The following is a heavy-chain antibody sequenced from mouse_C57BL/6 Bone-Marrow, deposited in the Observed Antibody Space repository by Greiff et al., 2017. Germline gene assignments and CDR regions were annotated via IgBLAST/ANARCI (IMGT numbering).Heavy chain of an antibody. J-gene: IGHJ2*01. CDR3: ARAGYYGSSCDY. CDR2: ISYDGSN. CDR1: GYSITSGYY. Sequence: ESGPGLVKPSQSLSLTCSVTGYSITSGYYWNWIRQFPGNKLEWMGYISYDGSNNYNPSLKNRISITRDTSKNQFFLKLNSVTTEDTATYYCARAGYYGSSCDYWGQGTTLTVSS. V-gene: IGHV3-6*01. D-gene: IGHD1-1*01.